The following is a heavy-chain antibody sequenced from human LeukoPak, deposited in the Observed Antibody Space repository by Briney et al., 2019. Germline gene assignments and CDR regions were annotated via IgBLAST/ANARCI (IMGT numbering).Heavy chain of an antibody. CDR2: ISGSGGST. D-gene: IGHD2-15*01. J-gene: IGHJ5*02. V-gene: IGHV3-23*01. CDR3: AKPSVVVVAADLYNWFDP. CDR1: GFTFSSYA. Sequence: GGSLRLSCAASGFTFSSYAMSWVRQAPGKGLEWVSAISGSGGSTYYADSVKGRFTISRDNSKNTLYLQMNSLRAEDTAVYYCAKPSVVVVAADLYNWFDPWGQGTLVTVSS.